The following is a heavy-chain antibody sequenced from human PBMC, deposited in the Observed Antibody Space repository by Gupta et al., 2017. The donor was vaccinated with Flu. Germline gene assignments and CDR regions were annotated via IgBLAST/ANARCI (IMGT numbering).Heavy chain of an antibody. V-gene: IGHV2-26*01. J-gene: IGHJ4*02. D-gene: IGHD5-18*01. CDR2: IFSNDEK. CDR3: ARIRIQLWSRRISLIDY. CDR1: GFSLSNARMG. Sequence: QVTLKESGPVLVKPTETLTLTCTVSGFSLSNARMGVSWIRQPPGKALEWLAHIFSNDEKSYSTSLKSRLTISKDTSKSQVVLTMTNTDPVDTATYYCARIRIQLWSRRISLIDYWGQGTLVTVSS.